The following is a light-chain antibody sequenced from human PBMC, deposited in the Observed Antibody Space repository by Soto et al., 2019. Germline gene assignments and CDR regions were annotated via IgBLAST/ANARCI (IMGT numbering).Light chain of an antibody. CDR2: EVS. CDR3: TSYTSSFTHL. Sequence: QSALTQPASVSGSPGQSITISCTGTSSDVGGYNYVYWYQQHPGKAPKLMIFEVSNRPSGVSNRFSGSKSGNTASLTISGLQTEDEADYYCTSYTSSFTHLFGTGTKVTVL. V-gene: IGLV2-14*01. CDR1: SSDVGGYNY. J-gene: IGLJ1*01.